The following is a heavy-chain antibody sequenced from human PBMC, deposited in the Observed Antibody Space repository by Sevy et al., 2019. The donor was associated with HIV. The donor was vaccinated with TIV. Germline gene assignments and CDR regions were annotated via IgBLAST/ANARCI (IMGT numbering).Heavy chain of an antibody. CDR2: VSPYNGKT. V-gene: IGHV1-18*01. J-gene: IGHJ4*02. CDR3: ARPFCSGGSCYRWYFDF. Sequence: ASVKVSCKASGYTFTSFGITWVRQAPGQGLEWVGWVSPYNGKTKYAQKFQGRVTMTTDTSTSTAYMELRSLRSDDTAVYYCARPFCSGGSCYRWYFDFWGQGTLVTVSS. D-gene: IGHD2-15*01. CDR1: GYTFTSFG.